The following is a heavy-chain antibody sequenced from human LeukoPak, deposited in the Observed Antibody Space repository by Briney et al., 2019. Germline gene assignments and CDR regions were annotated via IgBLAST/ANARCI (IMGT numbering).Heavy chain of an antibody. V-gene: IGHV1-2*06. J-gene: IGHJ4*02. CDR2: INPNSGGT. D-gene: IGHD3-22*01. CDR3: ARVPYDSSGYYYVEFDY. Sequence: EASVKVSCKASGYTFTGYYMHWVRQAPGQGLEWMGRINPNSGGTNSAQKFQGRVTMTRDTSISTAYMELSRLRSDDTAVYYCARVPYDSSGYYYVEFDYWGQGTLVTVSS. CDR1: GYTFTGYY.